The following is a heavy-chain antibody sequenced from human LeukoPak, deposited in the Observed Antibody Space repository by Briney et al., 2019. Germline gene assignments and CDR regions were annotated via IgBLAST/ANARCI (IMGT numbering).Heavy chain of an antibody. Sequence: ASVKVSCKASGGTFSSYAISWVRQAPGQGLEWMGRIIPIFGTANYAQKFQGRVTITTDESTSTAYMALSSLTSEDTAVYYCARWGGYYYDSSGYFDYWGQGTLVTVSS. V-gene: IGHV1-69*05. D-gene: IGHD3-22*01. CDR3: ARWGGYYYDSSGYFDY. J-gene: IGHJ4*02. CDR2: IIPIFGTA. CDR1: GGTFSSYA.